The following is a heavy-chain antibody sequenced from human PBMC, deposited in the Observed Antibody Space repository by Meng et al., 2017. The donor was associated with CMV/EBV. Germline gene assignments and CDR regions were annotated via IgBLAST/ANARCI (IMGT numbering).Heavy chain of an antibody. Sequence: ASVKVSCKASGYTFTGYYMHWVRQAPGQGLEWMGWINPNSGGTSYAQKFQGRVTMTRDTSISTAYMELSRLRSDDTAVYYCARERVIVVVPAATTYYYYGMDVWGQGTTVTVSS. J-gene: IGHJ6*02. D-gene: IGHD2-2*01. V-gene: IGHV1-2*02. CDR2: INPNSGGT. CDR1: GYTFTGYY. CDR3: ARERVIVVVPAATTYYYYGMDV.